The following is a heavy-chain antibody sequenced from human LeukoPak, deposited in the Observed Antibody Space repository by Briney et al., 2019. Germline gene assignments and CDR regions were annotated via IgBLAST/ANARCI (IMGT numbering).Heavy chain of an antibody. D-gene: IGHD2-15*01. CDR3: ARGQRWQAFHV. CDR1: GGTFSSDE. J-gene: IGHJ3*01. V-gene: IGHV1-69*04. Sequence: ASVRVSCKASGGTFSSDEIHWVRQAPGQGPEWLGRIIPLVETPNYSQSFQGRVTITADKSTSTAYMELSSLKFEDTAIYYCARGQRWQAFHVWGQGTMDTVSS. CDR2: IIPLVETP.